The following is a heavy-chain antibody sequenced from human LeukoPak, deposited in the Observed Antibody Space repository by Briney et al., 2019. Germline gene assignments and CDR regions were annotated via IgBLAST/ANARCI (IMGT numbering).Heavy chain of an antibody. CDR3: ARATSGYYFDF. CDR1: GGSIGSYY. J-gene: IGHJ4*02. Sequence: SETLSLTCTVSGGSIGSYYWNWIRQPPGKGLEWIGYVSYSGSTNYNPSLKSRVTMSVDKSKNQFSLKLSSVPAADTAVYFCARATSGYYFDFWDQGTLVTVSS. CDR2: VSYSGST. V-gene: IGHV4-59*01. D-gene: IGHD3-22*01.